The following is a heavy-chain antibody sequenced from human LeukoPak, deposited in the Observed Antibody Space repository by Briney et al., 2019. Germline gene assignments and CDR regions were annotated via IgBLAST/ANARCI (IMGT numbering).Heavy chain of an antibody. V-gene: IGHV4-30-4*01. CDR3: ARVVRDYDILTGYPDWFDP. CDR2: IHYSGST. CDR1: GGSISSGDYY. D-gene: IGHD3-9*01. Sequence: SQTLSLTCTVSGGSISSGDYYWTWIRQPPGRGLEWIGYIHYSGSTYYNPSLKSRVTISVDKSKNQFSLKLSSVTAADTAVYYCARVVRDYDILTGYPDWFDPWGQGTLVTVSS. J-gene: IGHJ5*02.